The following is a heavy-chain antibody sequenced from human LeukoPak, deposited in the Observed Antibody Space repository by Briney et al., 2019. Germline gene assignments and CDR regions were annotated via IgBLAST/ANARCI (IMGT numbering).Heavy chain of an antibody. V-gene: IGHV3-7*01. Sequence: GGSLRLSCAASGFTFSSYWMSWVRQAPGKGLEWVANIKQDGSEKYYVDSVKGRFTISRDNAKSSLYLQMNSLRAEDTAVYYCARDQDGYCSSTSCYSYSRVFDYWGQGTLVTVSS. CDR1: GFTFSSYW. CDR2: IKQDGSEK. CDR3: ARDQDGYCSSTSCYSYSRVFDY. J-gene: IGHJ4*02. D-gene: IGHD2-2*01.